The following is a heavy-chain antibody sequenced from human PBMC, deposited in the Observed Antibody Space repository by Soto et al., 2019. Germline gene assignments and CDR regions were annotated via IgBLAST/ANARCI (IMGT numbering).Heavy chain of an antibody. V-gene: IGHV3-53*01. J-gene: IGHJ1*01. D-gene: IGHD2-15*01. Sequence: EVQLVESGGGLIQPGGSLRLSCAASGFSVSSNYMSWVRQAPGKGLEWVSVIYGGGSTYYADSVKGRFTNSRDNSKNTLYLQMNSLRADDTAGYYCARDRVESVYPEYFQHWGQGTLVTGSS. CDR3: ARDRVESVYPEYFQH. CDR1: GFSVSSNY. CDR2: IYGGGST.